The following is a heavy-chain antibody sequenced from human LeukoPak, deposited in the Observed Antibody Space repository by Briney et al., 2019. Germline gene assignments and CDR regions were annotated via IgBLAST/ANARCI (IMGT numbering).Heavy chain of an antibody. J-gene: IGHJ5*02. Sequence: ASVKVSCKASGYTFTGYYMHWVRQAPGQGLEWMGWINPNSGGTNYAQKFQGRVTMTRDTSISTAYMELSRLRSDDTAVYYCARDYPEAYCSSTSCYLNWFDPWGQGTLVTVSS. CDR2: INPNSGGT. CDR1: GYTFTGYY. D-gene: IGHD2-2*01. V-gene: IGHV1-2*02. CDR3: ARDYPEAYCSSTSCYLNWFDP.